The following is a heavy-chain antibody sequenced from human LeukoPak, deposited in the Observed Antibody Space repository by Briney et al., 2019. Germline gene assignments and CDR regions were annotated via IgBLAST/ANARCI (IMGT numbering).Heavy chain of an antibody. J-gene: IGHJ4*02. Sequence: GGSLRLSCAASGFTFSSYGMHWVRQAPGKGLEWVAVIWYDGSNKYYADSVKGRFTISRDNSKNTLYLQMNSLRAEDTAVYYCARGAVGYSSSTDYWGQGTLVTVSS. CDR3: ARGAVGYSSSTDY. D-gene: IGHD6-13*01. CDR2: IWYDGSNK. V-gene: IGHV3-33*01. CDR1: GFTFSSYG.